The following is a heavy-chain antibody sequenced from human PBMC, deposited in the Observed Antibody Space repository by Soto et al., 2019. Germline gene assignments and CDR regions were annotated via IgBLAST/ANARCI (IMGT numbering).Heavy chain of an antibody. D-gene: IGHD3-10*01. CDR1: GYTFTDYY. Sequence: QVQLVQSGAEVKKPGASVKVSCKASGYTFTDYYMHWVRQAPGQGLEWMGWINPNSGGTNYAQKFQGRVTMTRDTSISTAYMELSRLRSDDTAVYYCAREYYGSGSQTHFDYWGQGTLVTVSS. J-gene: IGHJ4*02. CDR2: INPNSGGT. CDR3: AREYYGSGSQTHFDY. V-gene: IGHV1-2*02.